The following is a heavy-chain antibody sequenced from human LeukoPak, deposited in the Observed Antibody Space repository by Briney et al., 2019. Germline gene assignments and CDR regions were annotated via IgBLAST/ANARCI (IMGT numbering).Heavy chain of an antibody. CDR2: IYHSGST. J-gene: IGHJ3*02. Sequence: SETLSLTCAVSGGSISSGGYSWSWIRQPPGKGLEWIGYIYHSGSTNYNPSLKSRVTISVDTSKNQFSLKLSSVTAADTAVYYCARAPIYYGSGSYKKGVAFDIWGQGTMVTVSS. CDR1: GGSISSGGYS. D-gene: IGHD3-10*01. CDR3: ARAPIYYGSGSYKKGVAFDI. V-gene: IGHV4-30-2*01.